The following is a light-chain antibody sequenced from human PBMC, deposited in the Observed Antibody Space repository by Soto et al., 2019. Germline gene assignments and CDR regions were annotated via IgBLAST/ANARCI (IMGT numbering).Light chain of an antibody. CDR3: QQYGTSPPT. CDR2: GAT. J-gene: IGKJ4*01. Sequence: EIVLTQSPGTLSVPLGETATLSCRASQTVSSNYVAWYQQKAGQAPRLLIYGATNRATGVSDNFSGGGSGTAFTLTVFSPEPEDPAMYYRQQYGTSPPTFRGGTKVEIK. V-gene: IGKV3-20*01. CDR1: QTVSSNY.